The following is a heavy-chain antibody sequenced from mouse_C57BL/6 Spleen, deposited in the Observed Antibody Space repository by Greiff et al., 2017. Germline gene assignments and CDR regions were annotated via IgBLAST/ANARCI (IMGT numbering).Heavy chain of an antibody. CDR2: ISYDGSN. Sequence: VQLKQSGPGLVKPSQSLSLTCSVTGYSITSGYYWNWIRQFPGNKLEWMGYISYDGSNNYNPSLKNRISITRDTSKNQFFLKLNSVTTEDTATYYCAREERTGSTFFDYWGQGTTLTVSS. CDR3: AREERTGSTFFDY. V-gene: IGHV3-6*01. D-gene: IGHD1-1*01. CDR1: GYSITSGYY. J-gene: IGHJ2*01.